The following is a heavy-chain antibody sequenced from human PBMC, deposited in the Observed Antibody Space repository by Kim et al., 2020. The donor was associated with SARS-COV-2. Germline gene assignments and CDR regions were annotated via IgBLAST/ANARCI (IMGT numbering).Heavy chain of an antibody. Sequence: SETLSLTCTVSGGSVSSGSYYWSWIRQPPGKGLEWIGYIYYSGSTNYNPSLKSRVTISVDTSKNQFSLKLSSVTAADTAVYYCARVKAVAGIFEALIFDYWGQGTLVTVSS. CDR2: IYYSGST. CDR1: GGSVSSGSYY. J-gene: IGHJ4*02. CDR3: ARVKAVAGIFEALIFDY. V-gene: IGHV4-61*01. D-gene: IGHD6-19*01.